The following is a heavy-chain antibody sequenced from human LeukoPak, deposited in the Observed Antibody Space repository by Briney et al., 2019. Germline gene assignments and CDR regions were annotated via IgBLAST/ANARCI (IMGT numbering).Heavy chain of an antibody. D-gene: IGHD3-10*01. CDR1: GGTFSSYA. Sequence: SVKVSCKASGGTFSSYAISWVRQAPGQGLEWMGGIIPIFGTANYAQKFQGRVTITADESTSTAYMELSSLRSEDTAVYYCARDRGGGRYYFDYWGQGTLVTVSS. CDR3: ARDRGGGRYYFDY. CDR2: IIPIFGTA. V-gene: IGHV1-69*13. J-gene: IGHJ4*02.